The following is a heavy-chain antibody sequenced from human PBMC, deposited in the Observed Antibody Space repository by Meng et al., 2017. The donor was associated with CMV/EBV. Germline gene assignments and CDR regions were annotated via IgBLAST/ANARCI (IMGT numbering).Heavy chain of an antibody. V-gene: IGHV3-11*01. J-gene: IGHJ4*02. CDR2: ISSSGSTI. Sequence: GGSLRLSCAASGCTFSDYYMSWIRQAPGKGLEWVSYISSSGSTIYYADSVKGRITSSRDNAKNSLYLQMNSLRAEDTAVYYCARGLGWYNEVRDTLAAGYWGQGTLVTVSS. CDR1: GCTFSDYY. CDR3: ARGLGWYNEVRDTLAAGY. D-gene: IGHD1-1*01.